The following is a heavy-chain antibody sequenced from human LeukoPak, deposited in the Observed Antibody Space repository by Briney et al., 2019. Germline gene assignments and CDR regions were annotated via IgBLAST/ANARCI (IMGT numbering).Heavy chain of an antibody. CDR1: GGSINSHSYY. J-gene: IGHJ4*02. V-gene: IGHV4-39*01. CDR3: VRHISTNTDYFDS. CDR2: VYYDGTS. Sequence: SETLSLTCTVSGGSINSHSYYWGWIHQPPGKGLEWIGSVYYDGTSYSNPSLKSRAAVFVDTSRDQFSLDLSFVTAADTALYYCVRHISTNTDYFDSCGQGTLVSVSS. D-gene: IGHD5-24*01.